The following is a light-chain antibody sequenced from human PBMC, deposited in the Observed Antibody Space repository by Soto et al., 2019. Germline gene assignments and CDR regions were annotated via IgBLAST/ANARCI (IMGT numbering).Light chain of an antibody. J-gene: IGLJ3*02. V-gene: IGLV2-14*01. CDR3: SSYTTTTRL. CDR2: EVS. CDR1: SSDIGSNNY. Sequence: QSALTQPASVSGSPGQSITISCTGTSSDIGSNNYVSWFQQRPGKAPTLIISEVSNRPSGVSTHFSGSKSGNTASLTISGLLPEDESEYSCSSYTTTTRLFGGGTKLTVL.